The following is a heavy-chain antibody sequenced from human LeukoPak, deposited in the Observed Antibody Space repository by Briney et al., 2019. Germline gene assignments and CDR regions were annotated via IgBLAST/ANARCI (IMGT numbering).Heavy chain of an antibody. CDR2: ISAYNGNT. Sequence: ASVKVSCKASGYTFTSYGISWVRQAPGQGLEWMGWISAYNGNTNYAQKLQGRVTMTTDTSTSTAYMELRSLRSDDTAVYYCARDREVIRYFEQPKFDPWGQGTLVTVSS. J-gene: IGHJ5*02. CDR3: ARDREVIRYFEQPKFDP. D-gene: IGHD3-9*01. V-gene: IGHV1-18*01. CDR1: GYTFTSYG.